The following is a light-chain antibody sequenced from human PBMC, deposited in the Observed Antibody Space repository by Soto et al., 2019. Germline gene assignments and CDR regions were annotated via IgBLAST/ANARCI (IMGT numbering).Light chain of an antibody. CDR1: SSDVGTHGY. Sequence: QSALTQPPSASGSPGQSVTISCTRTSSDVGTHGYVSWYQQHAGKAPKLVIYDVTKRPSGVPDRFSGSKSGNTASLTVSGLQAEDEADYYCMCYAGGNNWVFGGGTKVTVL. J-gene: IGLJ3*02. CDR3: MCYAGGNNWV. V-gene: IGLV2-8*01. CDR2: DVT.